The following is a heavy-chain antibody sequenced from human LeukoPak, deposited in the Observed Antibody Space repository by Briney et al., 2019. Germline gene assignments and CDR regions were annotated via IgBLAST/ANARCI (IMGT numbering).Heavy chain of an antibody. J-gene: IGHJ5*02. CDR3: ARDAGGTWFDP. V-gene: IGHV4-59*01. CDR2: VNSNGGT. Sequence: SETLSLTCTVSGGSISTFSWNWIRQPPGQGLEWIGYVNSNGGTYNNPSLKSRVTVSLDMSKNQFSLKLSSATAADTAVYYCARDAGGTWFDPWGQGTLVTVSS. CDR1: GGSISTFS.